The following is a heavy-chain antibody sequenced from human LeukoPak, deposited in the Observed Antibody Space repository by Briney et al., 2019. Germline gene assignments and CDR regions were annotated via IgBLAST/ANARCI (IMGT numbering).Heavy chain of an antibody. V-gene: IGHV4-59*01. Sequence: SETLALTCTVSGGSISSYYWNWIRQPPGRGLEWIGYIYYSGSANYNPSLKSRVTISVDTSKNQFPLKLSSVTAADTAVYYCAREYAYWGQGTLVTVSS. CDR2: IYYSGSA. J-gene: IGHJ4*02. CDR1: GGSISSYY. CDR3: AREYAY.